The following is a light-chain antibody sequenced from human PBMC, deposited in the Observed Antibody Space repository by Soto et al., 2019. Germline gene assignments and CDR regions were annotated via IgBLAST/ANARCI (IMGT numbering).Light chain of an antibody. CDR2: GAS. CDR1: QSISSG. J-gene: IGKJ2*01. Sequence: EIVMTQSPATLSVSPGESATLSCRASQSISSGLAWYQQKPGQTPRLLIYGASTRATGVPARFTGSGSGSDFTLTISGLQSEDFAVYYCQQGHNWPLTFAQGTRLEI. V-gene: IGKV3-15*01. CDR3: QQGHNWPLT.